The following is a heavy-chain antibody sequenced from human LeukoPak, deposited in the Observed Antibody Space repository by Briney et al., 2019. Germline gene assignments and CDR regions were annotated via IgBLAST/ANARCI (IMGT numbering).Heavy chain of an antibody. CDR2: ISSSSSTI. D-gene: IGHD6-13*01. CDR1: GFTFSDYY. J-gene: IGHJ4*02. Sequence: GGSLRLSCAASGFTFSDYYMSWIRQAPGKGLEWVSYISSSSSTIYYADSVKGQFTISRDNAKNSLYLQMNSLRAEDTAVYYCAREGPPRIAAFDYWGQGTLVTVSS. CDR3: AREGPPRIAAFDY. V-gene: IGHV3-11*04.